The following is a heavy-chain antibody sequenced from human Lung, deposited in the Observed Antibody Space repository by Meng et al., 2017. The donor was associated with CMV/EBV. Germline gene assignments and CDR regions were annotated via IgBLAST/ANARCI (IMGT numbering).Heavy chain of an antibody. V-gene: IGHV3-48*03. CDR3: ARGSGSDYFGAFDV. CDR2: IDSPGTTV. Sequence: GESLKISCAAPQFTFSRYEMNWVRQAPGKGLEWISNIDSPGTTVYYADSVRGRFTISRDNAKNLLFLQMNSLRVDDTAVYYCARGSGSDYFGAFDVWGQGXMVTVSS. CDR1: QFTFSRYE. D-gene: IGHD1-26*01. J-gene: IGHJ3*01.